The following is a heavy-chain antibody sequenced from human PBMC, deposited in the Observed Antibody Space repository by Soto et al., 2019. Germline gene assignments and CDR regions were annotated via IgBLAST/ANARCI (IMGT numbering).Heavy chain of an antibody. Sequence: GSLRLSCAASGFTVSSNYMSWVRQAPGKGLEWVSVIYSGGSTYYADSVKGRFTISRDNSKNTLYLQMNSLRAEDTAVYYCATATPYYDFWSGYQYYYYYYGMDVWGQGTTVTVSS. CDR1: GFTVSSNY. D-gene: IGHD3-3*01. CDR2: IYSGGST. CDR3: ATATPYYDFWSGYQYYYYYYGMDV. J-gene: IGHJ6*02. V-gene: IGHV3-53*01.